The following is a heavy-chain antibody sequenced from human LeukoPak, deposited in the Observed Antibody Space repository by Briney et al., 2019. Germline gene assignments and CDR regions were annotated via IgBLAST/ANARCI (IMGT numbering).Heavy chain of an antibody. CDR2: ISSSGSTI. J-gene: IGHJ4*02. CDR1: GFTFSSYE. CDR3: ARVKLGIAVAGTETDDNFDY. Sequence: RGSLRLSCAASGFTFSSYEMNWVRQAPGKGLEWVSYISSSGSTIYYADSVKGRFTISRDNAKNSLYLQMYRLRAEDTAVYYCARVKLGIAVAGTETDDNFDYWGQGTLVTVSS. D-gene: IGHD6-19*01. V-gene: IGHV3-48*03.